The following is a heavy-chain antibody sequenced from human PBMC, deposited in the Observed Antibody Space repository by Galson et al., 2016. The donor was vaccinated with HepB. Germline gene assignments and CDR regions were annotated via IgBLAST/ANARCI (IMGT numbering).Heavy chain of an antibody. CDR3: AKKAHILTGPDAFDI. V-gene: IGHV3-30*18. CDR1: GFTFNTYA. D-gene: IGHD3-9*01. CDR2: ISYDGNNK. Sequence: SLRLSCAASGFTFNTYAMHWVRQAPGKGLEWVAVISYDGNNKYYADSVKGRFTISRDNSKNTLYLQMSSLRAEDTAVYYCAKKAHILTGPDAFDIWGQGTMVTVSS. J-gene: IGHJ3*02.